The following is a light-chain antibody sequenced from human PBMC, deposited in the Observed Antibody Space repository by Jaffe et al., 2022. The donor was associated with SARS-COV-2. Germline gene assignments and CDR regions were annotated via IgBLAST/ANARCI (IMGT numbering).Light chain of an antibody. CDR3: NSRDSGGGLLV. CDR1: SLRNYY. CDR2: GEN. V-gene: IGLV3-19*01. Sequence: SSELTQDPAVSVVVGQTVRIKCQGDSLRNYYASWYQLKPRRAPVLVFYGENSRPSGIPDRFAGSSSGDTASLTITAAQADDEADYYCNSRDSGGGLLVFGGGTKLTVL. J-gene: IGLJ2*01.